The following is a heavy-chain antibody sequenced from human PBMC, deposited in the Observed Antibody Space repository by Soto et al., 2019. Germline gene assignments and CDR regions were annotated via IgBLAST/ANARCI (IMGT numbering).Heavy chain of an antibody. CDR2: ISAYNGNT. V-gene: IGHV1-18*01. Sequence: ASVKVSCKASGYTFTSYGISWVRQAPGQGLEWMGWISAYNGNTNYAQKLQGRVTMTTDTSTSTAYMELRSLRSDDTAVYYCARTPGLWFGELLGYYYYGMDVWGQGTTVTVSS. J-gene: IGHJ6*02. CDR3: ARTPGLWFGELLGYYYYGMDV. D-gene: IGHD3-10*01. CDR1: GYTFTSYG.